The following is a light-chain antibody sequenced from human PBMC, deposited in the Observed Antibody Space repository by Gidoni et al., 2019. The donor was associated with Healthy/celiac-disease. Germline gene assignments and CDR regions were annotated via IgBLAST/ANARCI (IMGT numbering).Light chain of an antibody. Sequence: DIQLTQSPSFLSASGGDRVTITCRASQGISSYLAWYQQKPGQAPKLLIYAASTVQSGVPSRFSGSGSGTEFTLTISSLQPEDFATYYCQQLNSYPRTFGPGTKVEIK. CDR1: QGISSY. V-gene: IGKV1-9*01. CDR3: QQLNSYPRT. CDR2: AAS. J-gene: IGKJ3*01.